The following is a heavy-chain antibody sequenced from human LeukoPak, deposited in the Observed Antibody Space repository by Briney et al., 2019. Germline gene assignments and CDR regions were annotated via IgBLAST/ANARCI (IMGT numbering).Heavy chain of an antibody. D-gene: IGHD4-17*01. CDR2: IKQDGSAK. CDR3: ASAGDSIADY. V-gene: IGHV3-7*01. Sequence: PGGSLRLSCAASGFTIRNYWMSWVRQAPGKGLEWVANIKQDGSAKNYVDSVKGRFTISRDNAKNSLYLQMNSLRVEDTAVYFCASAGDSIADYWGQGTLVTVSS. J-gene: IGHJ4*02. CDR1: GFTIRNYW.